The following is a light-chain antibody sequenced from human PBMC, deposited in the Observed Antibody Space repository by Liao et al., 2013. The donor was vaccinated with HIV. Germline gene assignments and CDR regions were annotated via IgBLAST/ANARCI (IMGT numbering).Light chain of an antibody. CDR2: YDR. J-gene: IGLJ3*02. CDR1: NIESHS. V-gene: IGLV3-25*03. Sequence: SYELTQPPSLSVAPGKTARISCGGDNIESHSVHWYQQKPGQAPVVVIYYDRDRPSGIPERFSGSSSGTTVTLTISGVQAEDEADYYCQSADSSGTCPVFGGGTKLTVL. CDR3: QSADSSGTCPV.